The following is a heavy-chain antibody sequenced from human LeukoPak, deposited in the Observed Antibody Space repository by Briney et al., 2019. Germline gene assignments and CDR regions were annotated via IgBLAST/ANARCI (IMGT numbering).Heavy chain of an antibody. V-gene: IGHV3-48*03. Sequence: AGGSLRLSCAASGFTFSSYEMNWVRQAPGKGLEWVSYISSGGSTIYYADSVKGRFTISRDNAKNSLYLQMNSLRAEDTAVYYCARESWRQRAFDIWGQGTMVTVSS. J-gene: IGHJ3*02. CDR1: GFTFSSYE. CDR3: ARESWRQRAFDI. D-gene: IGHD5-24*01. CDR2: ISSGGSTI.